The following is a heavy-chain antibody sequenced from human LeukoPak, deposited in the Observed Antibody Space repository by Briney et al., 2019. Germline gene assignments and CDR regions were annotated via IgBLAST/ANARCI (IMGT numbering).Heavy chain of an antibody. D-gene: IGHD3-10*01. V-gene: IGHV3-30-3*01. J-gene: IGHJ6*02. CDR1: GFTFSSYA. CDR2: ISYDGSNK. Sequence: GGSLRLSCAASGFTFSSYAMHWVRQAPGKGLERVAVISYDGSNKYYADSVKGRFTISRDNSKNTLYLQMNSLRAEDTAVYYCARIPEGVYGSGHYYYYYGMDVWGQGTTVTVSS. CDR3: ARIPEGVYGSGHYYYYYGMDV.